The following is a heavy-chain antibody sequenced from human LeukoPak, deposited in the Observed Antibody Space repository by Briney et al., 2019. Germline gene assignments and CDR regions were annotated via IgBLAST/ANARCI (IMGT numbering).Heavy chain of an antibody. CDR2: IYSGGST. Sequence: GGSLRLSCAASGFTFSSYWMSWVRQAPGKGLEWVSVIYSGGSTYYADSVKGRFTISRDNSKNTLYLQMNSLRAEDTAVYYCAGRGGSSIDYYYGMDVWGQGTTVTVSS. V-gene: IGHV3-53*01. J-gene: IGHJ6*02. CDR3: AGRGGSSIDYYYGMDV. CDR1: GFTFSSYW. D-gene: IGHD2-2*01.